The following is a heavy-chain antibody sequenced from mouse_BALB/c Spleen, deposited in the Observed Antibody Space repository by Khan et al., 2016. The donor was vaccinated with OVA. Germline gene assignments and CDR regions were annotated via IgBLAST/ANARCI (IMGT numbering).Heavy chain of an antibody. CDR1: GYIFTSYW. D-gene: IGHD3-2*02. CDR3: AREEALYYFDY. CDR2: IYPGTDNT. Sequence: VQLQQSGAELVRPGTSVKLSCKTSGYIFTSYWIHWVKQRSGQGLEWIARIYPGTDNTYYNEKFKDKATLTADKSSSTAYLQLSSLKSEDSAVFVCAREEALYYFDYWGQGTTLTVSS. J-gene: IGHJ2*01. V-gene: IGHV1S132*01.